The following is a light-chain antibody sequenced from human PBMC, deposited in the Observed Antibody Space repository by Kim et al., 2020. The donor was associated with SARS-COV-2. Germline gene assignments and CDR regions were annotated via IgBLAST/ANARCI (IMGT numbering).Light chain of an antibody. CDR1: QSLSGW. J-gene: IGKJ4*01. Sequence: DIQMTQSPSSLSASVGDRVTITCRASQSLSGWLAWYQQKPGKAPKLLIYKASSLESGVPSRFSGSGSGTEFTLTISSLQPYDFATYYCQQYKTYSPLTFGGGTKVDIK. V-gene: IGKV1-5*03. CDR2: KAS. CDR3: QQYKTYSPLT.